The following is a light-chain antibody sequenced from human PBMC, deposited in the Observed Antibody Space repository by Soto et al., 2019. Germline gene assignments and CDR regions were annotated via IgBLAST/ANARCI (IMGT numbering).Light chain of an antibody. J-gene: IGKJ1*01. Sequence: EIVMTQSPATLSVSPGERATLSCRASQSVTSNLAWYQQKPGQAPRLLIYSASTRATGSPARFSGSGSETGTEFTLTISGLQSEDFAIYDDESYNKCLTFGQGTKVESK. CDR2: SAS. V-gene: IGKV3-15*01. CDR3: ESYNKCLT. CDR1: QSVTSN.